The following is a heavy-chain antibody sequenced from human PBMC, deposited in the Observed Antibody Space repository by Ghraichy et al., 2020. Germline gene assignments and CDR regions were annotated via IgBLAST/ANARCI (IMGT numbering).Heavy chain of an antibody. CDR1: GGSISSYY. CDR3: ARVRVAENWFDP. J-gene: IGHJ5*02. V-gene: IGHV4-59*01. D-gene: IGHD6-13*01. CDR2: IYYSGST. Sequence: SQTLSLTCTVSGGSISSYYWSWIRQPPGKGLEWIGYIYYSGSTNYNPSLKSRVTISVDTSKNQFSLKLSSVTAADTAVYYCARVRVAENWFDPWGQGTLVTVSS.